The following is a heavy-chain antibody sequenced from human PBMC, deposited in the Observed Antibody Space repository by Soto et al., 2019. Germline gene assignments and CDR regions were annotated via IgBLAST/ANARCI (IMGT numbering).Heavy chain of an antibody. CDR2: ISAYNGNT. J-gene: IGHJ6*02. CDR3: ARDRTRGPYYYGMDF. CDR1: GYTFTSYG. V-gene: IGHV1-18*01. Sequence: GASVKVSCKASGYTFTSYGISWVRQAPGQGLEWMGWISAYNGNTNYAQKLQGRVTMTTDTSTSTAYMELRSLRSDDTAVYYCARDRTRGPYYYGMDFWGQGTTVTVSS. D-gene: IGHD5-12*01.